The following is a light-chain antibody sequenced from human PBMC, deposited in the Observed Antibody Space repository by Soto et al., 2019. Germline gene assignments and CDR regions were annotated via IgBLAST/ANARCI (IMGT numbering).Light chain of an antibody. CDR2: EVS. Sequence: QSALTQPASVSGSPGQSITISCTGTSSDVGGYNYVSWYQQHPGKAPKLMIYEVSNRPSGVSNRFSGSKSGNTASLTISGLQAEDEADYYCSSYTSSSTIDFGTGTKVTVL. CDR3: SSYTSSSTID. CDR1: SSDVGGYNY. J-gene: IGLJ1*01. V-gene: IGLV2-14*01.